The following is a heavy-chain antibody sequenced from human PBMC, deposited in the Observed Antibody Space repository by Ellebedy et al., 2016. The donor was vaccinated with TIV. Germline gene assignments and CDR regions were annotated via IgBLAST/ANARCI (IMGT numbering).Heavy chain of an antibody. CDR2: IYSSGIT. CDR1: GSTVSGNY. V-gene: IGHV3-53*01. CDR3: SRVDLGLAFHY. J-gene: IGHJ4*02. Sequence: GGSLRLSCAVSGSTVSGNYMSWVRQAPGKGLEWVSIIYSSGITYYPDSVKGRFTISRDNSKNTVSLQMNSLRAEDTAVYYCSRVDLGLAFHYWGRGTLVSVSS. D-gene: IGHD3/OR15-3a*01.